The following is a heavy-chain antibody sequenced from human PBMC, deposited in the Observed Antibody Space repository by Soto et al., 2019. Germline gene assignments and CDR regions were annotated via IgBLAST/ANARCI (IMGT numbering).Heavy chain of an antibody. J-gene: IGHJ6*02. CDR2: IIPMFGTA. V-gene: IGHV1-69*13. Sequence: SVNVSCKASGGTFSSYAISWVRQAPGQGLELMGGIIPMFGTANYAQKFQGRVTITAXXXXXXAXMXLRXXXSEDTAVYYCARDLSVDSNYYYYGMDVWGQGTTVT. CDR1: GGTFSSYA. CDR3: ARDLSVDSNYYYYGMDV. D-gene: IGHD5-12*01.